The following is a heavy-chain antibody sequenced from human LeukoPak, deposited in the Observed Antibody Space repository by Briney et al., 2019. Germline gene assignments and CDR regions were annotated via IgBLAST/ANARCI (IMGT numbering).Heavy chain of an antibody. Sequence: SGPTLVNPTQTLTLTCAFSGFSLSTSGVGVGWIRQPPGKALEWLALIWWNDERRYRPSLQSRLTITKDTSKNQVALTMTNLDPVDTATYYCARRGRSPDAFDIWGPGTMVTVS. J-gene: IGHJ3*02. CDR1: GFSLSTSGVG. V-gene: IGHV2-5*01. CDR3: ARRGRSPDAFDI. CDR2: IWWNDER.